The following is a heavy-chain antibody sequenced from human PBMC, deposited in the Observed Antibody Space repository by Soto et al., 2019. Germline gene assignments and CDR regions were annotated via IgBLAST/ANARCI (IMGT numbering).Heavy chain of an antibody. CDR2: ISTYNENM. D-gene: IGHD5-18*01. V-gene: IGHV1-18*04. CDR3: AYVGGYRTSEYSFDL. Sequence: ASVKVSCKVSGSTFTSNGIGWVRQAPGQGLEWMGWISTYNENMDTAPQLQGRLTMTTDTSTTTAYMELTNRKFDDTALYYCAYVGGYRTSEYSFDLWGQGTPVTVSA. CDR1: GSTFTSNG. J-gene: IGHJ4*02.